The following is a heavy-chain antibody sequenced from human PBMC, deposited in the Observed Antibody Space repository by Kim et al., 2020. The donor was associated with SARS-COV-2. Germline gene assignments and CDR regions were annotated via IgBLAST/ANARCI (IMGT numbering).Heavy chain of an antibody. Sequence: ASVKVSCKVSGYTLTELSVHWVRQAPGKGLEWMGGFDPEDGETIYAQKFQDRVTMTEDPSTDTAYMELSSLRSEDTAIYYCATLGYNWDVGKYNWFDPWGQGTLVTVSS. CDR1: GYTLTELS. D-gene: IGHD1-20*01. CDR3: ATLGYNWDVGKYNWFDP. V-gene: IGHV1-24*01. J-gene: IGHJ5*02. CDR2: FDPEDGET.